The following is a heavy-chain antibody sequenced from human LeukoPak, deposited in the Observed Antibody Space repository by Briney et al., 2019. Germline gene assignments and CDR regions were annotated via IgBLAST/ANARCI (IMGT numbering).Heavy chain of an antibody. V-gene: IGHV4-59*01. Sequence: SETLSLTCTVSGGSIRSYYWSWIRQPPGKGLEWIGYIYYSGSTNYNPSLKSRVTISVDTSKNQFSLKLSSVTAADTAVYYCARWMAAVRGYYYYYYMDVWGKGTTVTVSS. D-gene: IGHD4-17*01. J-gene: IGHJ6*03. CDR3: ARWMAAVRGYYYYYYMDV. CDR1: GGSIRSYY. CDR2: IYYSGST.